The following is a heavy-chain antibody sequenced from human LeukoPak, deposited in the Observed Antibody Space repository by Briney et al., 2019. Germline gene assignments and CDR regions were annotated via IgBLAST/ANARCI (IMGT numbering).Heavy chain of an antibody. CDR2: IYTSGTT. Sequence: SETLSLTCAVSGGSISNYYWSWIRQPAGKGLEWIGRIYTSGTTHYNPSLKSRVTMSVDTSKNQFSLNLSSVTAADTAVYYCARFSSIAAAFDYWGLGTLVTVSS. CDR3: ARFSSIAAAFDY. D-gene: IGHD6-13*01. CDR1: GGSISNYY. J-gene: IGHJ4*02. V-gene: IGHV4-4*07.